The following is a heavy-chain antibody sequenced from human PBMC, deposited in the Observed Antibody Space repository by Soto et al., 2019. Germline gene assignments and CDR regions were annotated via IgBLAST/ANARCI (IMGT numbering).Heavy chain of an antibody. D-gene: IGHD6-19*01. Sequence: EVQLVESGGGLVQPGGSLRLSCSASGFTFSSYALHCVGQAPGKGAEYVSGISSNGGSTYYEDSVKGRLRISRDNSKNTLYLQMSSLRAEDTAVYYCVMPRDQWLLVDAFVNWVQGTMVTVST. CDR1: GFTFSSYA. J-gene: IGHJ3*02. CDR3: VMPRDQWLLVDAFVN. CDR2: ISSNGGST. V-gene: IGHV3-64D*06.